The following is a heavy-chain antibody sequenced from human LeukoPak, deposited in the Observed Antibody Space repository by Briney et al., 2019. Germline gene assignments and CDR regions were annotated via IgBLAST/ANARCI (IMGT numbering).Heavy chain of an antibody. J-gene: IGHJ6*03. Sequence: ASVRVSCKASGYTFTGYYLHWVRQAPGQGLEWMGWLKPNSGDTNYAQKFQGRVTMTRDTTISTVYMELSRLRSDDTAVYFCASGRTIFYYYMDVWGKGTTVTVSS. CDR1: GYTFTGYY. V-gene: IGHV1-2*02. CDR2: LKPNSGDT. D-gene: IGHD3-3*02. CDR3: ASGRTIFYYYMDV.